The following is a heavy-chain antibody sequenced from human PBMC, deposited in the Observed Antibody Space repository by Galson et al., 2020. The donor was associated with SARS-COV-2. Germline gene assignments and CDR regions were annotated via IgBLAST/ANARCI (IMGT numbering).Heavy chain of an antibody. Sequence: GGSLRLSCAASGFTFSSYAMSWVRQAPGKGLEWVSAISGGGGSTYYADSVKGRFTIARDNSKNTLYLQMNSLRAEDTAVYYCAKGIVGATKPHWGQGTLVTVSS. CDR1: GFTFSSYA. J-gene: IGHJ4*02. CDR2: ISGGGGST. V-gene: IGHV3-23*01. D-gene: IGHD1-26*01. CDR3: AKGIVGATKPH.